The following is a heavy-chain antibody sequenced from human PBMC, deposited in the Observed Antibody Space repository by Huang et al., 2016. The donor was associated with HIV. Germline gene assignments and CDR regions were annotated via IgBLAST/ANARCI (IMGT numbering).Heavy chain of an antibody. J-gene: IGHJ3*02. CDR1: GGPLSGHY. D-gene: IGHD3-16*01. V-gene: IGHV4-34*01. CDR3: ARSLMGEDPFDI. CDR2: CNHRGSA. Sequence: QVRLHQWGTGLVRPSETLSLTCAVYGGPLSGHYWSWVRLPPGGSLEWLGECNHRGSANYNPSLKSRLSMSIDTSKKQFSLKVGSVTAADTALYYCARSLMGEDPFDIWGQGTLVTVSS.